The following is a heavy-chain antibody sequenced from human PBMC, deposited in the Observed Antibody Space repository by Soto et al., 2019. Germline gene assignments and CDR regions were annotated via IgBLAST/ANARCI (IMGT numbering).Heavy chain of an antibody. CDR3: ARDSGSYQISPLDY. Sequence: GESLKISCKASGYSFNIYWIGWVRQLPGKGLEWMGVIYPDDSDTRYSPSFQGQVTISADKSISTAYLQWSSLKASDTAMFYCARDSGSYQISPLDYWGQGTLVTVSS. D-gene: IGHD3-10*01. V-gene: IGHV5-51*01. CDR2: IYPDDSDT. CDR1: GYSFNIYW. J-gene: IGHJ4*02.